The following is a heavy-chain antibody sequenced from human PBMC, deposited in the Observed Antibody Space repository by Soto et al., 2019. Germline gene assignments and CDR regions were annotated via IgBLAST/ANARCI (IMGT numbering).Heavy chain of an antibody. CDR1: GFTFSDYY. CDR2: ISSSSSYT. D-gene: IGHD3-10*01. J-gene: IGHJ4*02. V-gene: IGHV3-11*06. CDR3: ASSAYGSGSSYYFDY. Sequence: QVQLVESGGGLVKPGGSLRLSCAASGFTFSDYYMSWIRQAPGKGLEWVSYISSSSSYTNYADYVKGRFTISRDNAKNSLYLQMNSLRAEDTAVYYCASSAYGSGSSYYFDYWGQGTLVTVSS.